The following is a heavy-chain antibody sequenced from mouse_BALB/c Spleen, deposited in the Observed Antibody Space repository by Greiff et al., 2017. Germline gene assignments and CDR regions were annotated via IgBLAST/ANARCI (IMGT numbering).Heavy chain of an antibody. Sequence: VKLVESGAELAKPGASVKMSCKASGYTFTSYWMHWVKQRPGQGLEWIGYINPSTGYTEYNQKFKDKATLTADKSSSTAYMQLSSLTSEDSAVYYCARGTTLYWGQGTLVTVSA. D-gene: IGHD2-12*01. CDR3: ARGTTLY. V-gene: IGHV1-7*01. J-gene: IGHJ3*01. CDR2: INPSTGYT. CDR1: GYTFTSYW.